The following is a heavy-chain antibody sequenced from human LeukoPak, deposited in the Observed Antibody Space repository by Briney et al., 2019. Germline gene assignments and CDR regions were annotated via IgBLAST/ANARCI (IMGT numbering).Heavy chain of an antibody. Sequence: GRSLRLSCAASGFTFSNYAMHWVRQAPGKGLEWVAVISSDGSNIYYADSVKGRFTISRDNSKNTLFLQMDSLRSEDTAVYYAEDYFASGSPPYYFEYWGQGTLVTVSS. J-gene: IGHJ4*02. D-gene: IGHD3-10*01. CDR1: GFTFSNYA. CDR2: ISSDGSNI. V-gene: IGHV3-30*04. CDR3: EDYFASGSPPYYFEY.